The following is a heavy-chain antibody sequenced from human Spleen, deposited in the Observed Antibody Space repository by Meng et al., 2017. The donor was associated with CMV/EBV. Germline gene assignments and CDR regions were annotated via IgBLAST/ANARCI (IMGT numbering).Heavy chain of an antibody. CDR2: INSDGSNT. Sequence: GESLKISCAASGFIFSHNWMHWVRQGPGKGLVWVSRINSDGSNTRYADSVKGRLTISRDNAKNTLYLQMNSLRAEDTAVYYCAREGWGDAFDIWGQGTMVTVSS. D-gene: IGHD3-10*01. J-gene: IGHJ3*02. CDR3: AREGWGDAFDI. CDR1: GFIFSHNW. V-gene: IGHV3-74*01.